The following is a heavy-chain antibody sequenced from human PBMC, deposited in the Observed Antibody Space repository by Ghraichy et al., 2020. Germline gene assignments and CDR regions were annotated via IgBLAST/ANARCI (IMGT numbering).Heavy chain of an antibody. Sequence: SETLSLTCTVSGGSISSGSYYWSWIRQPAGKGLEWIGRIYTSGSTNYNPSLKSRVTISVDTSKNQFSLKLSSLTAADTAVYYCAREAPDYYGSGSYYTSYFDYWGQGTLVTVSS. J-gene: IGHJ4*02. D-gene: IGHD3-10*01. CDR2: IYTSGST. V-gene: IGHV4-61*02. CDR3: AREAPDYYGSGSYYTSYFDY. CDR1: GGSISSGSYY.